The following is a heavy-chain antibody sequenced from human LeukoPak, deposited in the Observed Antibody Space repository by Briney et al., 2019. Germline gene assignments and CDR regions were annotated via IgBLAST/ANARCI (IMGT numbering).Heavy chain of an antibody. CDR2: ISYDGSNK. CDR1: GFTFSSYA. Sequence: GRSLRLSCAASGFTFSSYAMHWVRQAPGKGLEWVAVISYDGSNKYYADSVKGRFTISRDNSKNTLYLQMNSLRGEDTAVYYCARAYDTSWHNFDLWGQGSLVTVSS. J-gene: IGHJ4*02. D-gene: IGHD2-2*01. CDR3: ARAYDTSWHNFDL. V-gene: IGHV3-30-3*01.